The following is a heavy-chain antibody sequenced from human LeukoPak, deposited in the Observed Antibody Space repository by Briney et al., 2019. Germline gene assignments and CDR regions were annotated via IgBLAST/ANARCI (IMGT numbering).Heavy chain of an antibody. D-gene: IGHD2-21*01. CDR2: ILPNSGAT. CDR1: GYIFTAYD. J-gene: IGHJ3*02. Sequence: GASVKVSCKAAGYIFTAYDLHWVRQAPGQGLEWMGRILPNSGATNYAQNFQGRVTLTRDTSISTAYMELSRLSPDDTAVYYCARGISGGFDIWGQGTMVTVSS. CDR3: ARGISGGFDI. V-gene: IGHV1-2*06.